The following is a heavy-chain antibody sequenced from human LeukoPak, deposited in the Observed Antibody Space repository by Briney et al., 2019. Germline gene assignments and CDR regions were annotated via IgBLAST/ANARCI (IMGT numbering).Heavy chain of an antibody. J-gene: IGHJ4*02. Sequence: GASVKISCKTFGYTFTSCCIHWVRQAPGQGLEWMGTINPSGGSTSYAQKFQGRITVTRDASTSTVYMELSGLISEDTAIYYCARDLGSGWYTVDYWGQGTLVTVSS. CDR2: INPSGGST. CDR3: ARDLGSGWYTVDY. V-gene: IGHV1-46*03. CDR1: GYTFTSCC. D-gene: IGHD6-19*01.